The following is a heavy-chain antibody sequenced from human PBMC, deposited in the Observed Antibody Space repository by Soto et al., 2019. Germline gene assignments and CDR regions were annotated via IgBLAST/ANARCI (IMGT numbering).Heavy chain of an antibody. Sequence: PGGSLRLSCAAPGFTFSSYAMSWVRQAPGKGLEWVSAISGSGGSTYYADSVKGRFTISRDNSKNTLYLQMNSLRAEDTAVYYCAKDQAGVPKYYFDYWGQGTLVTVSS. CDR1: GFTFSSYA. D-gene: IGHD3-10*01. CDR3: AKDQAGVPKYYFDY. CDR2: ISGSGGST. J-gene: IGHJ4*02. V-gene: IGHV3-23*01.